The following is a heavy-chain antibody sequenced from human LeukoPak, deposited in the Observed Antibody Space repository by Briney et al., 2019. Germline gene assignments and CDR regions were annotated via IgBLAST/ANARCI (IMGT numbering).Heavy chain of an antibody. CDR3: AKESGSYYPIFDY. CDR1: GFTFSSYS. D-gene: IGHD1-26*01. Sequence: PGGSLRLSCAASGFTFSSYSMNWVRQAPGKGLEWVSSISSSSSYIYYADSVKGRFTISRDNAKNTPYLQMNSLRAEDTAVYYCAKESGSYYPIFDYWGQGTLVTVSS. CDR2: ISSSSSYI. V-gene: IGHV3-21*01. J-gene: IGHJ4*02.